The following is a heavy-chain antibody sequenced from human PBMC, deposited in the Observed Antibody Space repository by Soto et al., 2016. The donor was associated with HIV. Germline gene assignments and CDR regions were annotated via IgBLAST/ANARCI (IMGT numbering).Heavy chain of an antibody. J-gene: IGHJ4*02. V-gene: IGHV3-43*02. D-gene: IGHD2-15*01. Sequence: EVQLVESGGGVVQPGGSLRLSCAASGFTFDDYAMHWVRQAPGKGLEWVSLISGDGGSTYYADSVKGRFTISRDNSKNSLYLQMNSLRTEDTALYYCAKDWYCSGGSCYSQFDYWGQGTLVTVSS. CDR1: GFTFDDYA. CDR3: AKDWYCSGGSCYSQFDY. CDR2: ISGDGGST.